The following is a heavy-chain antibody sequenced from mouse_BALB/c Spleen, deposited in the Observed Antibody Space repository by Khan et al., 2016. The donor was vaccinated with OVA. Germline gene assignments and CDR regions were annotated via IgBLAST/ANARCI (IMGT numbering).Heavy chain of an antibody. J-gene: IGHJ2*01. V-gene: IGHV5-6-5*01. CDR3: AREAYRYDEYYFDY. D-gene: IGHD2-14*01. CDR2: ISSGGST. CDR1: GFTFSSYA. Sequence: EVQLVESGGGSVKPGGSLKLSCAVSGFTFSSYAMSWVRQTPDKRLEWVASISSGGSTYYPDSVKVRLIIFRDNARNILYLQMSSQRSGDMAIYYCAREAYRYDEYYFDYWGQGTTLTVSS.